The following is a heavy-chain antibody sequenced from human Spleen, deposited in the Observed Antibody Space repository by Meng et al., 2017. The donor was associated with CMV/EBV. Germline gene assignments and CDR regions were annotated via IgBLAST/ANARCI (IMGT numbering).Heavy chain of an antibody. J-gene: IGHJ5*02. CDR3: ARGQYDFWNGHSPTARWFDP. CDR2: ISSSSSYI. D-gene: IGHD3-3*01. CDR1: GFTFSSYS. Sequence: GESLKISCAASGFTFSSYSMNWVRQAPGKGLEWVSSISSSSSYIYYADSVKGRFTISRDNAKNSLYLQMNSLRAEDTAVYYCARGQYDFWNGHSPTARWFDPWGQGTLVTVSS. V-gene: IGHV3-21*01.